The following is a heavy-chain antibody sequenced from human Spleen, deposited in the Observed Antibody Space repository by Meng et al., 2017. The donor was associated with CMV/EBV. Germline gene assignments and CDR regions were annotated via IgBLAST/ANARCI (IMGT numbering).Heavy chain of an antibody. D-gene: IGHD2-2*01. CDR2: IYYSGST. CDR3: ASYCSSTSCYGFDP. V-gene: IGHV4-31*03. J-gene: IGHJ5*02. Sequence: LRLSCTVSGGSISSSSYYWSWIRQHPGKGLEWIGYIYYSGSTYYNPSLKSRVTISVDTSKNQFSLKLSSVTAADTAVYYCASYCSSTSCYGFDPWGQGTLVTVSS. CDR1: GGSISSSSYY.